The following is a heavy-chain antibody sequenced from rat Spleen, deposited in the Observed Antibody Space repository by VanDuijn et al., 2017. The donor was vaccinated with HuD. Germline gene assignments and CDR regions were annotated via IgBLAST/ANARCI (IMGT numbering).Heavy chain of an antibody. V-gene: IGHV5-58*01. J-gene: IGHJ2*01. CDR1: GFNFNDHW. Sequence: EVKLVESGGGLVQPGRSLKLSCAASGFNFNDHWMGWVRQAPGKGLEWVSSINPESSNTCYSDSVKGRFTISRDNAENTVYLQMYSLRSEDTATYYCAVSGYGYWGQGVMVIVSS. CDR2: INPESSNT. D-gene: IGHD4-3*01. CDR3: AVSGYGY.